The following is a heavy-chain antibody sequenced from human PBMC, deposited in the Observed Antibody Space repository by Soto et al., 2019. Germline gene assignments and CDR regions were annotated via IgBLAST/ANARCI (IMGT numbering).Heavy chain of an antibody. Sequence: QVHLVQSGAEVKKPGASVKVSCKASGYTFSNHGITWVRQAPGQGLEWMGWISTFNGNTNYAQKFQGRVTMTTDKSTNTAYMELRSRGSDDTAVYYCARLTGYSSGWFDFWGQGTLVTVSS. D-gene: IGHD6-19*01. CDR1: GYTFSNHG. J-gene: IGHJ4*02. CDR3: ARLTGYSSGWFDF. CDR2: ISTFNGNT. V-gene: IGHV1-18*04.